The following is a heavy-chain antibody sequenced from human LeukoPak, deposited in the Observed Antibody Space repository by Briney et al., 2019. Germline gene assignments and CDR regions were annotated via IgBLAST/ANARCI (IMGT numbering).Heavy chain of an antibody. J-gene: IGHJ4*02. CDR1: GFTFNNYN. D-gene: IGHD5-18*01. Sequence: GGSLRLSCAASGFTFNNYNMSWVRQAPGKGLEWVSTIGGSGAGTYYADSVKGRFTISRDNSKNMLYLQMNSLRAEDTAVYYCAKAPAINTAMLYWGQGTLVTVSS. V-gene: IGHV3-23*01. CDR2: IGGSGAGT. CDR3: AKAPAINTAMLY.